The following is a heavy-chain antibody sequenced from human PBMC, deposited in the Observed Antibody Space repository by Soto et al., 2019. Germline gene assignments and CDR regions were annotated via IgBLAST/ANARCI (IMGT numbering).Heavy chain of an antibody. V-gene: IGHV3-23*01. D-gene: IGHD3-3*01. J-gene: IGHJ5*02. CDR1: GFTFSSYA. CDR3: AKAGRPYYDLWSENRFDP. Sequence: GGSMRISSASSGFTFSSYAITWVRQAPVKGLEWVSSISGSVGATYYADSVKGRFTISRDDSKSTLYLQMNSLRAEDTALYYCAKAGRPYYDLWSENRFDPWGQGTLVTVSS. CDR2: ISGSVGAT.